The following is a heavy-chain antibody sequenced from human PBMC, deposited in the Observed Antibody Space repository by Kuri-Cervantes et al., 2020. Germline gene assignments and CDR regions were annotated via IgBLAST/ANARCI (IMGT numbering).Heavy chain of an antibody. CDR2: MNPNSGNT. CDR3: AKGGSTSGYAPLDY. D-gene: IGHD2-2*01. J-gene: IGHJ4*02. V-gene: IGHV1-8*01. CDR1: GYTFTSYD. Sequence: ASVKVSCKASGYTFTSYDINWVRQATGQGLEWMGWMNPNSGNTGYAQKVQGRVTMTRNTSISTAYMELSSLRSEDTAVYYCAKGGSTSGYAPLDYWGQGTLVTVSS.